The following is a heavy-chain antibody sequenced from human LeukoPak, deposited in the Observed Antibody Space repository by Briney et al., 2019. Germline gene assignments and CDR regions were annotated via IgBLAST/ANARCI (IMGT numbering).Heavy chain of an antibody. CDR1: GESLRGFF. J-gene: IGHJ6*02. D-gene: IGHD1-26*01. V-gene: IGHV4-34*01. CDR3: AGPGGIVEHGYYGMDV. CDR2: INHSGAT. Sequence: PSETLSLTCVVSGESLRGFFWSWIRQPPGKGPEWIGKINHSGATKYNPSLESRVMLSVDTSKNEFSLKLNSVTAADTAVYYCAGPGGIVEHGYYGMDVWGQGTTVTV.